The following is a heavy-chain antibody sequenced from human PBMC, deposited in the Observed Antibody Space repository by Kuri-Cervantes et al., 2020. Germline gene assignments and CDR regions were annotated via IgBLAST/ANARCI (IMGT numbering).Heavy chain of an antibody. J-gene: IGHJ6*03. V-gene: IGHV1-8*01. CDR3: AREHRITIFGVVIRIRTHMDV. D-gene: IGHD3-3*01. CDR1: GYTFTSYD. Sequence: ASVKVSCKDSGYTFTSYDINWVRQATGQGLEWMGWMNPNSGNTGYAQKFQGRVTMTRNTSISTAYMELSSLRSEDTAVYYCAREHRITIFGVVIRIRTHMDVWGKGTTVTVSS. CDR2: MNPNSGNT.